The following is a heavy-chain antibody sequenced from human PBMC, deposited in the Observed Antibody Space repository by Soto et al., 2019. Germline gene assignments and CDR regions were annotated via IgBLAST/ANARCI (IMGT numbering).Heavy chain of an antibody. CDR1: GGTFSSYA. D-gene: IGHD6-19*01. CDR2: IIPIFGTA. V-gene: IGHV1-69*06. Sequence: ASVKVSFKDSGGTFSSYAISWVRQAPGQGLEWMGGIIPIFGTANYAQKFQGRVTITADKSTSTAYMELSSLRSEDTAVYYCARVGSGWQFDYWGQGTLVTVSS. J-gene: IGHJ4*02. CDR3: ARVGSGWQFDY.